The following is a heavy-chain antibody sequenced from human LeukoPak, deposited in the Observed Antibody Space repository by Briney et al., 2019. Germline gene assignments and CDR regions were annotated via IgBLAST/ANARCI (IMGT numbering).Heavy chain of an antibody. CDR1: GGSISSYY. J-gene: IGHJ4*02. V-gene: IGHV4-59*01. Sequence: SETLSLTCTVSGGSISSYYWSWIRQPPGKGLEWIGYMYYSGSTNYNPSLKSRATISVDTSKNQFSLKLSSVTAADTAVYYCARRHVEYSSSSDPYYFDYWGQGTLVTVSS. D-gene: IGHD6-6*01. CDR3: ARRHVEYSSSSDPYYFDY. CDR2: MYYSGST.